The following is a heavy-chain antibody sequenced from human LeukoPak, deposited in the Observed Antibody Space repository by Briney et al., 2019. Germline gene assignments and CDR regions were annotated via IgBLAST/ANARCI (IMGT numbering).Heavy chain of an antibody. J-gene: IGHJ4*02. CDR3: AGLVVGTATIDY. Sequence: SETLSLTCAVYGESFSGYYWSWIRQPPGKGLEWIGEINHSGSTNYNPSLKSRVTISVDTSKNQFSLKPNSVTAADTAVYHCAGLVVGTATIDYWGQGTLVTVSS. D-gene: IGHD2-21*02. V-gene: IGHV4-34*01. CDR1: GESFSGYY. CDR2: INHSGST.